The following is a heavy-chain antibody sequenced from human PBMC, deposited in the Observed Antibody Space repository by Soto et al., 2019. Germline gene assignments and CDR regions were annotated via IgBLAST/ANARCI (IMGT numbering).Heavy chain of an antibody. D-gene: IGHD6-13*01. CDR1: GGTFSSYA. Sequence: QVQLVQSGAEVKKPGSSVKVSCQASGGTFSSYAISWVRQAPGQGLEWMGGIIPIFGTANYAQKFQGRVTITADKSTSTAYMELSSLRSEDTAVYYCARKSAAAGPPYYYYGMDVWGQGTTVTVSS. CDR3: ARKSAAAGPPYYYYGMDV. CDR2: IIPIFGTA. V-gene: IGHV1-69*06. J-gene: IGHJ6*02.